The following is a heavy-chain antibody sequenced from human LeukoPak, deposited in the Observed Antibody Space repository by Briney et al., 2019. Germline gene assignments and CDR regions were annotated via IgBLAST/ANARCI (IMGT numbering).Heavy chain of an antibody. V-gene: IGHV3-30-3*01. Sequence: GGSLRLSCAASGFTFSSYAMHWVRQAPGKGLEWVALISYDGSNKYYADSVKGRFTISRDNSKNTVYLQMNSLRAEDTAVYYCARDGQGSYLLLYYFDYWGQGTLVTVSS. CDR2: ISYDGSNK. CDR3: ARDGQGSYLLLYYFDY. D-gene: IGHD3-10*01. J-gene: IGHJ4*02. CDR1: GFTFSSYA.